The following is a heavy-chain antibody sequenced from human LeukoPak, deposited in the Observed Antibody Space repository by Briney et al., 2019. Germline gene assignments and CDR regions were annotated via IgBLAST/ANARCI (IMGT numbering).Heavy chain of an antibody. CDR1: GFTFSSSA. V-gene: IGHV3-23*01. D-gene: IGHD2-15*01. J-gene: IGHJ4*02. CDR2: FSNNGGYT. CDR3: AKQLGYCSDGSCYFPY. Sequence: GSLRLSCAASGFTFSSSAMSWVRQAPGKGVEWVSAFSNNGGYTYYADSVQGRFTISRDNSKSTLCLQMNSLRAEDTAVYYCAKQLGYCSDGSCYFPYWGQGTLVTVSS.